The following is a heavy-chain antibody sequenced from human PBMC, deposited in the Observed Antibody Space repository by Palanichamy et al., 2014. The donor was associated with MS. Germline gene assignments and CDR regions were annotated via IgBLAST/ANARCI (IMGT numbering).Heavy chain of an antibody. J-gene: IGHJ4*02. CDR2: ISWNSGSI. CDR3: AKESDQGLVDG. D-gene: IGHD6-19*01. Sequence: EVQLVESGGGLVQPGRSLRPLLCSLWIRFDDYAMHWVRQAPGKGLEWVSGISWNSGSIGYADSVKGRFTISRDNAKNSLYLQMNSLRAEDTALYYCAKESDQGLVDGWGQGTLVTVSS. V-gene: IGHV3-9*01. CDR1: IRFDDYA.